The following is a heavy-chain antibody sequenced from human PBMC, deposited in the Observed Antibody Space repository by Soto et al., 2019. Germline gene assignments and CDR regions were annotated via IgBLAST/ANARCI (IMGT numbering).Heavy chain of an antibody. V-gene: IGHV1-46*02. J-gene: IGHJ4*02. D-gene: IGHD2-21*02. CDR1: GYTFNTYY. CDR2: IHPSGGGT. CDR3: ARGGHIAVVTASFDN. Sequence: QVQLVQSGAEVRKPGASVKVSCRPSGYTFNTYYLHWLRQAPGQALEWMGVIHPSGGGTTYAQKFLGRVPVTRYTSTTTVFMELSSLRSDDTAVYYCARGGHIAVVTASFDNWGQGTLVTVSS.